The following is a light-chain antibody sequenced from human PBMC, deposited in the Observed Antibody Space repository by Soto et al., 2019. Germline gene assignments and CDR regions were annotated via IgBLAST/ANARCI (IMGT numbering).Light chain of an antibody. J-gene: IGKJ1*01. Sequence: EIVLTQSPGTLSLSPGERATLSCRASQSVSSSYLAWYQQKPGQAPRLLIYGASSRATGIPDRFRGSGSGTDFTLTISRLEPEDVAVYFCQQYGSSPWTFGQGTKRDIK. CDR1: QSVSSSY. CDR3: QQYGSSPWT. V-gene: IGKV3-20*01. CDR2: GAS.